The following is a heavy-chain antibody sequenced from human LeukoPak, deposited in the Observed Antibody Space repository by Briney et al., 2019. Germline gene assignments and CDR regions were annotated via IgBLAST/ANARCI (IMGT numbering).Heavy chain of an antibody. J-gene: IGHJ4*02. CDR1: GFSFNNYA. CDR2: IIGSSGST. V-gene: IGHV3-23*01. Sequence: GGSLRLSCVASGFSFNNYAMNWVRQAPGKGLEWVSLIIGSSGSTFYADSVKGRFTISRDKSKNTLYLQMNSLRAEDTAVYYCAEGAYDYNEIAYFDYWGQGSLVTVSS. CDR3: AEGAYDYNEIAYFDY. D-gene: IGHD5-12*01.